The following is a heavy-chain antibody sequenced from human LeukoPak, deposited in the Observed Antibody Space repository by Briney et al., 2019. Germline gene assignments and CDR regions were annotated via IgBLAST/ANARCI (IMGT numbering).Heavy chain of an antibody. Sequence: SQTLSLACTVSGGSISSGSYYWSWIRQPAGKGLEWIGRIYTSGSTYYNPSLKSRVTISVDTSKDQFSLKLSSVTAADTAVYYCAREGRSNPFDYWGQGTLVTVSS. CDR1: GGSISSGSYY. D-gene: IGHD4-11*01. CDR2: IYTSGST. V-gene: IGHV4-61*02. CDR3: AREGRSNPFDY. J-gene: IGHJ4*02.